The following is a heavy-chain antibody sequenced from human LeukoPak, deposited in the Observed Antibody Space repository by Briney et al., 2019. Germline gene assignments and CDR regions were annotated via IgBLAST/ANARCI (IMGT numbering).Heavy chain of an antibody. CDR1: GFTFSSYG. D-gene: IGHD1-1*01. V-gene: IGHV3-30*18. Sequence: GGSLRLSCAASGFTFSSYGMHWVRQAPGKGLEWVAVISYDGSNKYYADSVKGRFTISRDNSKNTLYLQMNSLRAEDTAVYYCAKLFTGTTSDSYWGQGTLVTVSS. J-gene: IGHJ4*02. CDR2: ISYDGSNK. CDR3: AKLFTGTTSDSY.